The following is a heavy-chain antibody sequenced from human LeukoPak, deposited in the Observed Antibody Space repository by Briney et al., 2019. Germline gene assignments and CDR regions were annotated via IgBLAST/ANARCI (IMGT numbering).Heavy chain of an antibody. CDR2: IHHNWNT. V-gene: IGHV4-39*07. CDR3: ATDRGFGYTYNWFDP. J-gene: IGHJ5*02. Sequence: SETLSLTCLVSGDSISTSSYYWGWIRQPPGKGLEWIASIHHNWNTYYNPSLKSRVIVSLDKSKNQFSLILRSVTAADTAVYYCATDRGFGYTYNWFDPWGQGTLVTVSS. D-gene: IGHD5-18*01. CDR1: GDSISTSSYY.